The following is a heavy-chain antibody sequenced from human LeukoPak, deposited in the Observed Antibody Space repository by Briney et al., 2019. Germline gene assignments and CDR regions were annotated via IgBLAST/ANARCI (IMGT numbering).Heavy chain of an antibody. CDR1: GGSFGGYY. D-gene: IGHD3-22*01. CDR3: ARGGYFDSSGYPNPLDY. Sequence: PSETLSLTCAVYGGSFGGYYWTWIRQPPGKGPEWIGEINHSGSTNYNPSLKRRVLMSVDTAKNQFSLKLNSVSAADTAVYYCARGGYFDSSGYPNPLDYWGQGTLVTVSS. J-gene: IGHJ4*02. V-gene: IGHV4-34*01. CDR2: INHSGST.